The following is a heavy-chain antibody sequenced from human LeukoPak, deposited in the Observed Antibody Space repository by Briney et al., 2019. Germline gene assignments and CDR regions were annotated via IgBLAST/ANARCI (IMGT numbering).Heavy chain of an antibody. V-gene: IGHV3-30*02. CDR2: IRYDGSNK. CDR1: GFTFSSYG. D-gene: IGHD4-11*01. CDR3: AKDYDYSNYRFDY. Sequence: QPGGSLRLSCAASGFTFSSYGMHWVRQAPGKGREWVAFIRYDGSNKYYADSVKGRFTISRDNSKNTLYLQMDSLRAEDTAVYYCAKDYDYSNYRFDYWGQGTLVTVSS. J-gene: IGHJ4*02.